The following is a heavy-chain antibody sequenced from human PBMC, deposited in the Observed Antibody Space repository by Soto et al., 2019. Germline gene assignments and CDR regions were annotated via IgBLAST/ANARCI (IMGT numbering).Heavy chain of an antibody. D-gene: IGHD3-22*01. CDR2: IYSDGST. CDR3: ARDPYYDSSGYLAYNGIEV. CDR1: GFTVSSNY. J-gene: IGHJ6*02. V-gene: IGHV3-53*04. Sequence: EVQLVESGGGLVQPGGSLRLSCAASGFTVSSNYMSWVRQAPGKGLEWVSVIYSDGSTYYANSVKGRFTISRHNSKNTLYLQMNRLIAEDTAVYYCARDPYYDSSGYLAYNGIEVWGQGTRVTVSS.